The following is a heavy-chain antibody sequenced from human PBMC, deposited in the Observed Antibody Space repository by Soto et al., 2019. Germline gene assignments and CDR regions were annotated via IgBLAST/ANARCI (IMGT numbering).Heavy chain of an antibody. CDR2: IYYSGST. D-gene: IGHD3-22*01. CDR1: GGSISSGGYY. V-gene: IGHV4-31*03. J-gene: IGHJ4*02. Sequence: QVQLQESGPGLVKPSQTLSLTCTVSGGSISSGGYYWSWIRQHPGKGLEWIGYIYYSGSTYYNPSLKSRXXIXVXXSKNQFSLKLSSVTAADTAVYYCARYDSSGYYPDYWGQGTLVTVSS. CDR3: ARYDSSGYYPDY.